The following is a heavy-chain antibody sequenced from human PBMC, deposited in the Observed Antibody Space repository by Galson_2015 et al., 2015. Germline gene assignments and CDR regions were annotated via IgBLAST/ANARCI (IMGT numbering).Heavy chain of an antibody. V-gene: IGHV3-30*14. J-gene: IGHJ4*02. D-gene: IGHD6-19*01. CDR2: MSDDGSRE. CDR1: GFSLSDYA. Sequence: SLRLACAASGFSLSDYAMRWVRQAPGKGLEWVAAMSDDGSREYYADSVKGRFTISRDNSKNTLYLQMNSLRSEDTAVYHCARALRAGGSSGWFVRGSEYWGQGTLVTVSS. CDR3: ARALRAGGSSGWFVRGSEY.